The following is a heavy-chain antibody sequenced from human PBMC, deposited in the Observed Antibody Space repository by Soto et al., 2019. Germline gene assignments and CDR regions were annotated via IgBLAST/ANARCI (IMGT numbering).Heavy chain of an antibody. CDR2: MYYSGIT. Sequence: QVQLQESGPRLVKSSQTRYLTCTVSGGSINSGDYYWSWIRQSPGKGMEWVGYMYYSGITDYNASLKSRITMSRDTSKNQFSLKLNSVTAADTAVYFCARWSGVGVAGMDVWGQGTKVTVSS. J-gene: IGHJ6*02. CDR3: ARWSGVGVAGMDV. V-gene: IGHV4-30-4*01. D-gene: IGHD3-10*01. CDR1: GGSINSGDYY.